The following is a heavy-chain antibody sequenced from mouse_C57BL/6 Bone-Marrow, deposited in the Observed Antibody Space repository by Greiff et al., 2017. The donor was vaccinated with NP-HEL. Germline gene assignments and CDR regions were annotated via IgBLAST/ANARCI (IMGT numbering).Heavy chain of an antibody. CDR2: ISSGGDYI. CDR1: GFTFSSYA. Sequence: EVQGVESGEGLVKPGGSLKLSCAASGFTFSSYAMSWVRQTPEKRLEWVAYISSGGDYIYYADTVKGRFTISRDNARNTLYLQMSSLKSEDTAMYYCTRDRSNYSWFAYWGQGTLVTVSA. V-gene: IGHV5-9-1*02. D-gene: IGHD2-5*01. CDR3: TRDRSNYSWFAY. J-gene: IGHJ3*01.